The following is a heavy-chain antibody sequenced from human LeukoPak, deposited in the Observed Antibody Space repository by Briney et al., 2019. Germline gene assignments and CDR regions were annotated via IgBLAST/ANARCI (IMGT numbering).Heavy chain of an antibody. Sequence: GRSLRLSCAASGFTFSSYSMNWVRQAPGKGLEWVSSISSSSSYIYYADSVKGRFTISRDNAKNSLYLQMNSLRAEDTAVYYCASAPGGADDYWGQGTLVTVSS. CDR3: ASAPGGADDY. V-gene: IGHV3-21*01. J-gene: IGHJ4*02. CDR1: GFTFSSYS. CDR2: ISSSSSYI. D-gene: IGHD3-16*01.